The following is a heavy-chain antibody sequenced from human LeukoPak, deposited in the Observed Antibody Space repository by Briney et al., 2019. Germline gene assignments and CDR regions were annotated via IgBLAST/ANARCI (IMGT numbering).Heavy chain of an antibody. CDR3: AREGPEMATIYY. CDR2: INPNSGGT. CDR1: GYTFTGYY. J-gene: IGHJ4*02. Sequence: ASVKVSCKASGYTFTGYYMHWVRQAPGQGLEWMGWINPNSGGTNYAQKFQGWVTMTRDTSISTAYMELSRLRSDDTAVYYCAREGPEMATIYYWGQGTLVTVSS. D-gene: IGHD5-24*01. V-gene: IGHV1-2*04.